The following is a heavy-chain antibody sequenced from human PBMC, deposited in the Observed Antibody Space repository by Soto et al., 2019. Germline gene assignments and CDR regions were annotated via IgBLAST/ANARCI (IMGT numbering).Heavy chain of an antibody. CDR2: IFYTGST. CDR1: GGSISSGGYH. V-gene: IGHV4-31*03. CDR3: ARESSYSFDY. D-gene: IGHD2-21*01. J-gene: IGHJ4*02. Sequence: SETLSLTCTVSGGSISSGGYHWNWIRHHPGKGLEWIGYIFYTGSTYYNPSLRSRVTISVDTSKNEFSLNLTSVTAADTAVYYCARESSYSFDYWGQGALVTV.